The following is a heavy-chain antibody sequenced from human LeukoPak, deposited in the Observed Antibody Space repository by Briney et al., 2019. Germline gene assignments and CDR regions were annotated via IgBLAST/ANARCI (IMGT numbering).Heavy chain of an antibody. Sequence: SQTLSLTCSVSGGSISSASYYWSWIRQPAGKGLEWIGRVYNSGSTNYNPSLKSRVTISVDTSKNQFSLKLSSVTAADTAVYYCAGGYSYGSTYYYMDVWGKGTTVTISS. CDR3: AGGYSYGSTYYYMDV. J-gene: IGHJ6*03. V-gene: IGHV4-61*02. CDR1: GGSISSASYY. CDR2: VYNSGST. D-gene: IGHD5-18*01.